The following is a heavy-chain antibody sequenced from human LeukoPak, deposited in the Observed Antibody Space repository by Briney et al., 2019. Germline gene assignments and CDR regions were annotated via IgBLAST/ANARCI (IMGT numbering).Heavy chain of an antibody. Sequence: GGSLRLSCAASGFTFSSYWMHWVRQAPGKGLVWVSRINSDGSSTSYADSVKGRFTISRDTSKNTVDLQMNSLRVEDTAVYYCAGRRSSGWYAYWGQGTLVTVSS. CDR2: INSDGSST. CDR3: AGRRSSGWYAY. D-gene: IGHD6-19*01. CDR1: GFTFSSYW. V-gene: IGHV3-74*01. J-gene: IGHJ4*02.